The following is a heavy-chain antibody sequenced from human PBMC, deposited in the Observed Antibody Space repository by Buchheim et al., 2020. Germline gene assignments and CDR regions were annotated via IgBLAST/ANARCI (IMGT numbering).Heavy chain of an antibody. V-gene: IGHV3-73*01. CDR3: TRNYDSSALDY. CDR1: GFTFSNAW. D-gene: IGHD3-22*01. CDR2: IRSKAASYAT. J-gene: IGHJ4*02. Sequence: EVQLVESGGGLVKPGGSLRLSCAASGFTFSNAWMSWVRQAPGKGLEWVGRIRSKAASYATAYAASVRGRFTISRDDSKNTAYLQMNSLKTEDTAVYYCTRNYDSSALDYWGQGIL.